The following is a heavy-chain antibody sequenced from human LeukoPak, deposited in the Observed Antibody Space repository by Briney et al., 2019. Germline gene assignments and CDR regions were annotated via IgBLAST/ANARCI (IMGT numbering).Heavy chain of an antibody. D-gene: IGHD4-17*01. CDR3: ARLNGDAVYFDY. CDR1: GYSISSGYY. J-gene: IGHJ4*02. Sequence: SETLSLTCAVSGYSISSGYYWGWTRQPPGKGLEWIGSIYHSGSTFYNPSLKSRVTISVDTSKNQFSLKLSSVTAADTAVYYCARLNGDAVYFDYWGQGTLVTVSS. V-gene: IGHV4-38-2*01. CDR2: IYHSGST.